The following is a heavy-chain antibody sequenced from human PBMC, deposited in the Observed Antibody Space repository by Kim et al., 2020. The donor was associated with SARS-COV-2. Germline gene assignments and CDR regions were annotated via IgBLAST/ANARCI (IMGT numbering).Heavy chain of an antibody. CDR2: IIPIFGTA. Sequence: SVKVSCKASGGTFSSYAISWVRQAPGQGLEWMGGIIPIFGTANYAQKFQGRVTITADESTSTAYMELSSLRSEDTAVYYCARDSKGFPWPGPESPWIYYYGMDVWGQGTTVTVSS. D-gene: IGHD2-15*01. V-gene: IGHV1-69*13. CDR3: ARDSKGFPWPGPESPWIYYYGMDV. J-gene: IGHJ6*02. CDR1: GGTFSSYA.